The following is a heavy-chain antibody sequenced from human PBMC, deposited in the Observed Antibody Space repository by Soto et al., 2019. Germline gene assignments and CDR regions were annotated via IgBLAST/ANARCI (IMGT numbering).Heavy chain of an antibody. Sequence: LEWVAAISYDGSNKHYADSGKGRFTSSRDNSKNTVYLQMNSLRAEDTAIYYCAKLLIVGSAYSYESGFCDYCCLGTLISVS. J-gene: IGHJ4*02. V-gene: IGHV3-30*04. CDR2: ISYDGSNK. D-gene: IGHD3-22*01. CDR3: AKLLIVGSAYSYESGFCDY.